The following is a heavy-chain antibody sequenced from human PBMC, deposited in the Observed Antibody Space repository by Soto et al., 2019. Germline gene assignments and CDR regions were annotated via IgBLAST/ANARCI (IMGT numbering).Heavy chain of an antibody. Sequence: GASVKVSCKASGYTFTGYYMHWVRQAPGQGLEWMGWISAYNGNTNYAQKLQGRVTMTTDTSTSTAYMELRSLRSEDTAVYYCARDKSRITIFGGVQYAFDIWGQGTMVTVSS. V-gene: IGHV1-18*04. D-gene: IGHD3-3*01. CDR3: ARDKSRITIFGGVQYAFDI. CDR2: ISAYNGNT. CDR1: GYTFTGYY. J-gene: IGHJ3*02.